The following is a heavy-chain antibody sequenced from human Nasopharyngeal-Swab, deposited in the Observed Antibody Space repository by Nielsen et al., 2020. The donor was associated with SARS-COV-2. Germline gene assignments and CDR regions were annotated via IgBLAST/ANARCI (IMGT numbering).Heavy chain of an antibody. V-gene: IGHV7-4-1*02. CDR3: ARDEKSQGIFGVVISGQWWFDP. D-gene: IGHD3-3*01. J-gene: IGHJ5*02. Sequence: ASVKVSCKASGYTFTSYAMNWVRQAPGQGLDWMGWINTNTGNPTYAPGFTGRFVFSLDTSVSTAYLQISSLKAEDTAVYYCARDEKSQGIFGVVISGQWWFDPWGQGTLVTVSS. CDR2: INTNTGNP. CDR1: GYTFTSYA.